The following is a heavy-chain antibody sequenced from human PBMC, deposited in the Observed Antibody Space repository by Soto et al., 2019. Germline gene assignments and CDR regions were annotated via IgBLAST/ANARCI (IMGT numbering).Heavy chain of an antibody. D-gene: IGHD6-13*01. CDR1: GGTFSNYA. Sequence: QVQLVQSGAELKKPGSSVKVSSQATGGTFSNYAISWVRQAPGQGLECMGKIIPIFGTTNYAQNFRGRVTITAYEYTTTAYMELSSLRSDDTALYYCARELPPAPGSFREDALDIWGQGTMITVST. CDR2: IIPIFGTT. J-gene: IGHJ3*02. CDR3: ARELPPAPGSFREDALDI. V-gene: IGHV1-69*15.